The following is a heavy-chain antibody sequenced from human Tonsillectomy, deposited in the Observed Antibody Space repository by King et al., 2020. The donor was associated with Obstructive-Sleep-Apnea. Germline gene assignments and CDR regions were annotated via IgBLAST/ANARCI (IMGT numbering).Heavy chain of an antibody. Sequence: QVQLQESGPGLVKPSETLSLTCTVSGGSVSSGSDYWSWIRQPPGKGLEWIGYIYYSGSTNYNPSLKSRVTISVDTSKNQFALKLSSVTASDTAVYYCARDRGYSYGYSFDYWGQGTLVTVSS. CDR1: GGSVSSGSDY. CDR3: ARDRGYSYGYSFDY. CDR2: IYYSGST. D-gene: IGHD5-18*01. V-gene: IGHV4-61*01. J-gene: IGHJ4*02.